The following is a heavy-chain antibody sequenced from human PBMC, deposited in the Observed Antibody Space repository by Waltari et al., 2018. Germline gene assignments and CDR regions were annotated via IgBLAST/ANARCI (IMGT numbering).Heavy chain of an antibody. D-gene: IGHD6-6*01. Sequence: QVQLQESGPGLVKPSETLSLTCAVSAGSLSGGYDWNWIRKPPGKGLEWIGYIYGSSGSTNYNPSLKNRVTISKDTSNNQFSLKLSSVTAADTAVYYCARRIAAGLLDAFDFWGQGLRVTVSS. V-gene: IGHV4-38-2*01. CDR3: ARRIAAGLLDAFDF. J-gene: IGHJ3*01. CDR2: IYGSSGST. CDR1: AGSLSGGYD.